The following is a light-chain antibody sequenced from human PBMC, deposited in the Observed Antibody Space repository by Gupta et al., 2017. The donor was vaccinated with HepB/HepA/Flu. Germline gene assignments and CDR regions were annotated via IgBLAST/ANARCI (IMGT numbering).Light chain of an antibody. V-gene: IGLV2-14*03. CDR1: SSDGGGYDY. Sequence: QSALTQPASVSGSPGQSITISCTGTSSDGGGYDYVSWYQEHPGKAPKLVIYDVSYRPSGISKRFSGSKSGRTASLTISGLQAEDEATYYCSSSRSTSPPYVFGTGTEGTVL. CDR3: SSSRSTSPPYV. CDR2: DVS. J-gene: IGLJ1*01.